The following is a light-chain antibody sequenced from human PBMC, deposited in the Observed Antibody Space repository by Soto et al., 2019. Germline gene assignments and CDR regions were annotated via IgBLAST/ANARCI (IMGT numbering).Light chain of an antibody. V-gene: IGKV4-1*01. CDR1: QSVFYSSDNKNY. CDR3: QQYYNTPRT. CDR2: WAS. Sequence: DIVMTQSPDSLGVSLGEMTSMNWRRGQSVFYSSDNKNYLAWYQQKPGQPPKLLIYWASTRESGVPDRFSGSGSGTDFTLTISSLQAEDGAVYYCQQYYNTPRTFGQGTKVDIK. J-gene: IGKJ1*01.